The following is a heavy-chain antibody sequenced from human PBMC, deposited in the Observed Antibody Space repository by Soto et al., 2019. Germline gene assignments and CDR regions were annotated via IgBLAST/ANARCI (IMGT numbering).Heavy chain of an antibody. V-gene: IGHV5-10-1*01. CDR2: IDPRDSYV. Sequence: GESLKISCKVSGYNFGTYWITWVRQVPGKGLEWMGRIDPRDSYVNYSPSFRGHVTLSVDKSTNTASLQWNTLKASDTAIYFCARVHKNWFDSWAQGTMVTVSS. CDR1: GYNFGTYW. CDR3: ARVHKNWFDS. J-gene: IGHJ5*01.